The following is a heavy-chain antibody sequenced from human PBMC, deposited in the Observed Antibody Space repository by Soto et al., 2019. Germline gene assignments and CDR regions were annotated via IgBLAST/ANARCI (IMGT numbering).Heavy chain of an antibody. D-gene: IGHD1-1*01. Sequence: PGGSLRLSCAASGFTFSGYGMHWVRQAPGKGLEWVAVISYDGNNKYYADSVKGRFTIARDNSKNTLYLQMNSLRAEDTAVYYCAKGGRGTYYYYYGMDVWGQGTTVTV. CDR1: GFTFSGYG. CDR3: AKGGRGTYYYYYGMDV. V-gene: IGHV3-30*18. J-gene: IGHJ6*02. CDR2: ISYDGNNK.